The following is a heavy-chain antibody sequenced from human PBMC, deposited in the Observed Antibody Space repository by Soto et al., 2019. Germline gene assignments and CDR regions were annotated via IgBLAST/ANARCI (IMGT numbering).Heavy chain of an antibody. CDR3: AITHYDFLSGYYKSVGYFDY. V-gene: IGHV4-61*01. J-gene: IGHJ4*02. CDR1: GPSLTSGFFY. D-gene: IGHD3-9*01. Sequence: PPETLSLTCPVAGPSLTSGFFYCSWPPQQPGKGLDWIGYIYYSVNTNYNHPLKSRVTISTDTSKNQFSLKVSSVTAADTAVYYCAITHYDFLSGYYKSVGYFDYWGQGTLVTVST. CDR2: IYYSVNT.